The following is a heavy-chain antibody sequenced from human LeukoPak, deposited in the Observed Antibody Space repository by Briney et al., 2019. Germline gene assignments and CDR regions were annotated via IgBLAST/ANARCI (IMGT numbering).Heavy chain of an antibody. J-gene: IGHJ6*03. V-gene: IGHV1-8*02. D-gene: IGHD3-22*01. CDR1: GGTFSSYA. CDR3: ARVSPSPIRYDSSGLLLLTGRKRRYYMDV. CDR2: MNPNSGNT. Sequence: GASVKVSSKASGGTFSSYAINWVRQATGQGLEWMGWMNPNSGNTGYAQKFQGRVTMTRNTPISTAYMELSGLRSEDTAVYYCARVSPSPIRYDSSGLLLLTGRKRRYYMDVWGKGTTVTISS.